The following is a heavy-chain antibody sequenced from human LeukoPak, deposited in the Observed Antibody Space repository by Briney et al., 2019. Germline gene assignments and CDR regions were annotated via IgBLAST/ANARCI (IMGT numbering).Heavy chain of an antibody. CDR3: AKEKWIQLWPHDAFDI. D-gene: IGHD5-18*01. V-gene: IGHV3-9*01. CDR2: ISWNSGSI. CDR1: GFTFDDYA. J-gene: IGHJ3*02. Sequence: GRSLRLSCAASGFTFDDYAMHWVRQAPGKGLEWVSGISWNSGSIGYADSVKGRFTISRDNAKNSLYLQMNSLRAEDTALYYCAKEKWIQLWPHDAFDIWGQGTMVTVSS.